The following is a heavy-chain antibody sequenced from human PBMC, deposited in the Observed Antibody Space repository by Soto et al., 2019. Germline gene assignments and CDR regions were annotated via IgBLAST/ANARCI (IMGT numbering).Heavy chain of an antibody. CDR1: GGSISSGGYF. CDR3: ARDPMVRGVRPC. J-gene: IGHJ4*02. Sequence: QVQLQESGPGLVKPSQTLSLTCSVSGGSISSGGYFWTWIRQHPGKGLEWIGYISYSGSTYYNPSLKIRATISVDTSKNQFSLKLSSVTAADTAVYYCARDPMVRGVRPCWGQGTLVTVFS. D-gene: IGHD3-10*01. V-gene: IGHV4-31*03. CDR2: ISYSGST.